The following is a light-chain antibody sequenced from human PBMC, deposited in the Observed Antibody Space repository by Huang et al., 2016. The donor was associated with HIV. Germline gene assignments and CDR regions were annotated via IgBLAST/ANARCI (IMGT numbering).Light chain of an antibody. CDR2: LGS. J-gene: IGKJ5*01. CDR3: MQALETPIT. V-gene: IGKV2-28*01. CDR1: QSLLHSNGYNY. Sequence: DIVMTQSPLSLPVTPGEPASISCKSSQSLLHSNGYNYLDWYLQNPGQSPQLLISLGSNRASGVPERFSGSGSGTDFTLKISRVEAEDVGVYYCMQALETPITFGQGTRLEMK.